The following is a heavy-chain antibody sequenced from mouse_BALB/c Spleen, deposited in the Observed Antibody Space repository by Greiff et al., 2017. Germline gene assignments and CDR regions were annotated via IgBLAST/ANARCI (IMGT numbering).Heavy chain of an antibody. D-gene: IGHD2-3*01. V-gene: IGHV5-12-1*01. Sequence: EVQLVESGGGLVKPGGSLKLSCAASGFAFSSYDMSWVRQTPEKRLEWVAYISSGGGSTYYPDTVKGRFTISRDNAKNTLYLQMSSLKSEDTAMYYCARQGLYDQTPFAYWGQGTLVTVSA. CDR3: ARQGLYDQTPFAY. J-gene: IGHJ3*01. CDR2: ISSGGGST. CDR1: GFAFSSYD.